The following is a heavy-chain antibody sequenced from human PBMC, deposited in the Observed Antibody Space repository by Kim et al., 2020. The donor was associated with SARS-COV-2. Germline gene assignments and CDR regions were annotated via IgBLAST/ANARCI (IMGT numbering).Heavy chain of an antibody. D-gene: IGHD5-12*01. CDR1: GYTFTSYY. CDR2: INPSGGST. J-gene: IGHJ5*02. Sequence: ASVKVSCKASGYTFTSYYMHWVRQAPGQGLEWMGIINPSGGSTSYAQKFQGRVTMTRDTSTSTVYMELSSLRSEDTAVYYCARALGYSGYDLYNWFDPWGQGTLVTVSS. V-gene: IGHV1-46*01. CDR3: ARALGYSGYDLYNWFDP.